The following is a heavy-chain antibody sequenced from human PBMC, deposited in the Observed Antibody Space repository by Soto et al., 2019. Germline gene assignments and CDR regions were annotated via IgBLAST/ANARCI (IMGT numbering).Heavy chain of an antibody. CDR1: GGSLSSYY. Sequence: QVQLQESGPGLVKPSETLSLTCVVSGGSLSSYYWSWIRQPPGKGLEWIGYIYYSGSTNYNPSPKSRVTISVDTSKTQFSLKLSSVTAADTAVYYCATTWGSTNDYWGRGTLVTVSS. V-gene: IGHV4-59*01. D-gene: IGHD3-16*01. CDR2: IYYSGST. CDR3: ATTWGSTNDY. J-gene: IGHJ4*02.